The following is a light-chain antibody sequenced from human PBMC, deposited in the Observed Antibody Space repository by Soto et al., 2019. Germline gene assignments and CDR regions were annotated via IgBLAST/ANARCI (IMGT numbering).Light chain of an antibody. J-gene: IGKJ2*03. CDR3: QQSYSTWYS. CDR2: AAS. V-gene: IGKV1-39*01. Sequence: DIQMTQSASSLSASVGDTVTITCRASHNISRFLNWYQQRPGKAPKLLIYAASTLQSGVPPKFSGSGSVTDFTLTITTLQPEDFATYYCQQSYSTWYSFGQGTKLEIK. CDR1: HNISRF.